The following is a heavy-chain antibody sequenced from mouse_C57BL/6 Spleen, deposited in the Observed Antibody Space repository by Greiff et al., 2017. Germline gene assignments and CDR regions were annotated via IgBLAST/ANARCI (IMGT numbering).Heavy chain of an antibody. CDR1: GYTFTSYW. D-gene: IGHD1-1*01. V-gene: IGHV1-53*01. CDR2: INPSNGGT. Sequence: QVHVKQPGTELVKPGASVKLSCKASGYTFTSYWMHWVKQRPGQGLEWIGNINPSNGGTNYNEKFKGKDTRTVDKSSSTAYMQLSSLTSEDSAVYYCARSRNYGSSNGYWGQGTTLTVSS. CDR3: ARSRNYGSSNGY. J-gene: IGHJ2*01.